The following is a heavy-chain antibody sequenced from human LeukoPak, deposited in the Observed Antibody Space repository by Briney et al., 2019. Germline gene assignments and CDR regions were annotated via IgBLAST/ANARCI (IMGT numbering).Heavy chain of an antibody. CDR1: GCTFTSYA. V-gene: IGHV1-18*04. Sequence: ASVKVSCKASGCTFTSYAISWVRQAPGQGLEWMGWINAYYGNTNYAQKLQGRVTITPDTSTRRVYMELRSLRSDDTAVYYCARGMVRGVIGRFDPWGQGTLVTVSS. J-gene: IGHJ5*02. D-gene: IGHD3-10*01. CDR3: ARGMVRGVIGRFDP. CDR2: INAYYGNT.